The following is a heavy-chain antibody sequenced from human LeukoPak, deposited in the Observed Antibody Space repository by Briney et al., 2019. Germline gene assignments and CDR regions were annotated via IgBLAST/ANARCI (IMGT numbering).Heavy chain of an antibody. J-gene: IGHJ4*02. D-gene: IGHD6-13*01. CDR2: IGPDGETT. CDR1: GFTFYTYG. CDR3: ARGAQLTDY. Sequence: QTGGSLRLSCAASGFTFYTYGMHWVRQAPGKGLEYVSGIGPDGETTYYAKFVKGRFTISRDNSKNMVFLQMGSLTADDMAVYYCARGAQLTDYWGQGTLVTVSS. V-gene: IGHV3-64*01.